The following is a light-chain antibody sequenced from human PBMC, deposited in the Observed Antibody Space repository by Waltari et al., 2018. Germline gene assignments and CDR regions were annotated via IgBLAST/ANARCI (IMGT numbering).Light chain of an antibody. J-gene: IGKJ2*01. Sequence: DIQMTQSPSSLSASVGDRVTITCRASQDISNYLSWYQQKPGKAPKLLIYVASGLQSGVPSRFSGSGSGTDFTLTISSLQPEDFATYYCLQGYYYHTFGQGTKLEVK. CDR2: VAS. CDR3: LQGYYYHT. CDR1: QDISNY. V-gene: IGKV1-39*01.